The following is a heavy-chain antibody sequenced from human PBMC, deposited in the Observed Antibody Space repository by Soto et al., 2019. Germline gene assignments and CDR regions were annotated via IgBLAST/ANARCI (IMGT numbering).Heavy chain of an antibody. Sequence: SETLSLTCAVYGGSFSGYYWSWIRQPPGKGLEWIGEINHSGSTNYNPSLKSRVTISVDTSKNQFSLKLSSVTAADTAVYYCARCALRAAAGPYYYYGMDVWGQGTTVTVSS. J-gene: IGHJ6*02. CDR3: ARCALRAAAGPYYYYGMDV. CDR1: GGSFSGYY. V-gene: IGHV4-34*01. CDR2: INHSGST. D-gene: IGHD6-13*01.